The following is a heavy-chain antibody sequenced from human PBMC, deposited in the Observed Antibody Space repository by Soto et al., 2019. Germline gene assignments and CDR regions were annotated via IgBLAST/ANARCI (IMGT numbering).Heavy chain of an antibody. V-gene: IGHV4-59*01. CDR2: VYYAGAT. J-gene: IGHJ6*02. CDR1: GDAMSSNY. D-gene: IGHD3-16*01. CDR3: ARAMGDWGTYYYYYGMDV. Sequence: QVQLQESGPGLVRPSETLSLTCTVSGDAMSSNYWSWIRQPPGKGLEWIGYVYYAGATSYNPYLKSRVTISVDTSKNQFSLKLSSVTAGDTAVYYCARAMGDWGTYYYYYGMDVWGQGTTVTVSS.